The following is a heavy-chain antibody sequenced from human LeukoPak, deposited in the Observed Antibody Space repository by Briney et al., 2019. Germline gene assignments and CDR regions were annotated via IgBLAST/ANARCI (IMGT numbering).Heavy chain of an antibody. J-gene: IGHJ4*02. D-gene: IGHD2-21*02. CDR2: ISAYNGNT. Sequence: ASVKVSCKASGYTFTSYGISWVRQAPGQGLEWMGWISAYNGNTNYAQKLQGRVTMTTDTSTSTAYMELRSLTSDDTAMYYCVREGNELLSKNFDYWGQGSLVTVSS. CDR1: GYTFTSYG. CDR3: VREGNELLSKNFDY. V-gene: IGHV1-18*01.